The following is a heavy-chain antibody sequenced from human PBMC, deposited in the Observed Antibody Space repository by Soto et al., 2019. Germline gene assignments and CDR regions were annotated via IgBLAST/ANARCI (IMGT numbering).Heavy chain of an antibody. CDR1: GFTFSSYG. CDR3: AKAANTPHYYYGMDV. D-gene: IGHD6-25*01. Sequence: PGGSLRLSCAASGFTFSSYGMHWVRQAPGKGLEWVAVISYDGSNKYYADSVKGRFTISRDNSKNTLYLQMNSLRAEDTAVYYCAKAANTPHYYYGMDVWGPGTPVTV. J-gene: IGHJ6*02. CDR2: ISYDGSNK. V-gene: IGHV3-30*18.